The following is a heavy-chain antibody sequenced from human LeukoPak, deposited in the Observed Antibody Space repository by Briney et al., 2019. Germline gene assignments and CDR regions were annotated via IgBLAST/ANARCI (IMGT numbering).Heavy chain of an antibody. J-gene: IGHJ4*02. D-gene: IGHD4-17*01. Sequence: SVKVSCKASGGTFSSYTISWVRQAPGQGLEWMGRIIPILGIANYAQKFQGRGTITADKSTSTAYMELSSLRSEDTAVYYCARVHGYYIGLYYFDYWGQGTLVTVSS. CDR2: IIPILGIA. V-gene: IGHV1-69*02. CDR1: GGTFSSYT. CDR3: ARVHGYYIGLYYFDY.